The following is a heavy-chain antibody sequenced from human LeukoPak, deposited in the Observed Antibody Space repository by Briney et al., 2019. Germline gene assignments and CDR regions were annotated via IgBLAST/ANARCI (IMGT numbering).Heavy chain of an antibody. Sequence: ASVKVSCKASGYTFTSSGISWVRQAPGQGLEWMGWISAYNGNTNYAQKLQGRVTMTTDTSTSTAYMELRSLRSDDTAVYYCARWGRERFSAAYYYYYGMDVWGQGTTVTVSS. V-gene: IGHV1-18*01. D-gene: IGHD2-2*01. CDR2: ISAYNGNT. J-gene: IGHJ6*02. CDR1: GYTFTSSG. CDR3: ARWGRERFSAAYYYYYGMDV.